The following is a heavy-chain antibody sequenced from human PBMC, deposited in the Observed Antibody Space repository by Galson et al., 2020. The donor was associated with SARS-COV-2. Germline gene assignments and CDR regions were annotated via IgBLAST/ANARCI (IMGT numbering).Heavy chain of an antibody. CDR2: IYYSGST. J-gene: IGHJ4*02. V-gene: IGHV4-59*01. CDR1: GGSISNFY. D-gene: IGHD2-15*01. CDR3: ARDVSGGSYYDY. Sequence: SETLSLTCTVSGGSISNFYWSWLWQPPGKGLEWIGYIYYSGSTNYNPSLKSRVTFSVDTSKNQFSLRLSSVTAADTAVYYCARDVSGGSYYDYWGQGTLVTVSS.